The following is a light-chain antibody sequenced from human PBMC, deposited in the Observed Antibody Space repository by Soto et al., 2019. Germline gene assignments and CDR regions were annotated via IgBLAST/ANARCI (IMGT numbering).Light chain of an antibody. Sequence: QSALTQPPSASGFPGQSVTISCTGTTSDIGAYNYVCWYHQRPGKAPKLIIYEVTRRPSGVPDRIFGSKSDTRASLTVSGLHADDEGHYYCSSFAGTNSFVFGTGTKLTAL. J-gene: IGLJ1*01. V-gene: IGLV2-8*01. CDR1: TSDIGAYNY. CDR2: EVT. CDR3: SSFAGTNSFV.